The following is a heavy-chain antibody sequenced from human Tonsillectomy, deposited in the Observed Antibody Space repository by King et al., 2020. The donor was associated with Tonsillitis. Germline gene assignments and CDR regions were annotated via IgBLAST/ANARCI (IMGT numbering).Heavy chain of an antibody. J-gene: IGHJ6*03. CDR3: ARGAGQWLVRGYFYYMDV. D-gene: IGHD6-19*01. V-gene: IGHV4-59*08. CDR2: IYYSGST. Sequence: LQLQESGPGLVKPSETLSLTCTVSGGSINNNYWNWIRQSPGKGLEGIGYIYYSGSTNYNPSLKSRVTMSGDRSRNELSLNLSSVTAADTAVYYCARGAGQWLVRGYFYYMDVWGTGTTVAVSS. CDR1: GGSINNNY.